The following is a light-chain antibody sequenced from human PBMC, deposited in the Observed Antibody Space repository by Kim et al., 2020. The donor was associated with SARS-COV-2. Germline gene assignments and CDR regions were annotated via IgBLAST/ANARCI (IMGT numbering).Light chain of an antibody. CDR1: NIGTKS. Sequence: PGKTTGITCGGNNIGTKSVHWYQQKPGRAPVLVIYYDSDRPSGIPERFSGSNSGNTATLTISRVEVGDEADYFCQVWDGTSEHYVFGTGTKVTVL. V-gene: IGLV3-21*04. J-gene: IGLJ1*01. CDR3: QVWDGTSEHYV. CDR2: YDS.